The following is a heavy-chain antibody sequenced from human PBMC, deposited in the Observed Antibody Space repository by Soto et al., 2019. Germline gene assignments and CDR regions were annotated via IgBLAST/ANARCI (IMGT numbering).Heavy chain of an antibody. CDR2: IFPGDSDT. CDR1: GYEFTSYW. V-gene: IGHV5-51*01. D-gene: IGHD3-22*01. Sequence: GESLKIPCKGSGYEFTSYWIGWVRQMPGKGLEWMGIIFPGDSDTRYSPSFHGQVTISADNSISTAYLQWSSLRASDTAMYYCARRDSSGYDPDAFDIWGQGTLVTVSS. CDR3: ARRDSSGYDPDAFDI. J-gene: IGHJ3*02.